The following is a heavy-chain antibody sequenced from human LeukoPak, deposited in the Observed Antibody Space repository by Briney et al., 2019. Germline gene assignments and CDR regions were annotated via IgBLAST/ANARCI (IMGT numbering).Heavy chain of an antibody. CDR2: IYYSGST. J-gene: IGHJ4*02. CDR3: ARVPYTAMAFDY. CDR1: GGSISSYY. V-gene: IGHV4-30-4*08. Sequence: SETLSLTCTVSGGSISSYYWSWIRQPPGKGLEWIGYIYYSGSTYYNPSLKSRVTISVDTSKNQFSLKLSSVTAADTAVYYCARVPYTAMAFDYWGQGTLVTVS. D-gene: IGHD5-18*01.